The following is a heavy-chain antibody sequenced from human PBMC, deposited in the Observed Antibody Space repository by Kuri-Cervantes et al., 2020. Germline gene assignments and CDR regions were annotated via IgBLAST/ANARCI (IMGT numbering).Heavy chain of an antibody. V-gene: IGHV3-30*18. CDR3: AKYSGSYDYYYGMDV. Sequence: GGSLRLSCAASGFTFSSYSMIWVRQAPGKGLEWVAVISYDGSNKYYADSVKGRFTISRDNSKNTLYLQMNSLRAEDTAVHYCAKYSGSYDYYYGMDVWGQGTTVTVSS. CDR1: GFTFSSYS. D-gene: IGHD1-26*01. J-gene: IGHJ6*02. CDR2: ISYDGSNK.